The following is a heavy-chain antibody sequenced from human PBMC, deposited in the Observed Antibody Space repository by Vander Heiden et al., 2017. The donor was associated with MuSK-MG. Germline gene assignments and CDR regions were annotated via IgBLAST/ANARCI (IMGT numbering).Heavy chain of an antibody. CDR1: GYTFTSYD. V-gene: IGHV1-8*01. CDR3: ARGHWEAGWQWLVHGYYYYGMDV. D-gene: IGHD6-19*01. CDR2: MNPNSGNT. J-gene: IGHJ6*02. Sequence: QVQLVQSGAEVKKPGASVKVSCKASGYTFTSYDINWVRQATGQGLEWMGWMNPNSGNTGYAQKFQGRVTMTRNTSISTAYMELSSLRSEDTAVYYCARGHWEAGWQWLVHGYYYYGMDVWGQGTTVTVSS.